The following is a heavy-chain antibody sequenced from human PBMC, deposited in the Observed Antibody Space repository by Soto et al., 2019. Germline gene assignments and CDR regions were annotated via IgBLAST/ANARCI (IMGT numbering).Heavy chain of an antibody. CDR2: IIPIFTTT. Sequence: QVHLVQSGAAVKKPGSSVKVSCKASGGTFSNHAINWVRQAPGQGLEWMGRIIPIFTTTNYAQKFQGRVTITADESTITAYMELRSLKHDDTAVYYCAREVAADGTFREDVFDIWGQGTLVTVSS. D-gene: IGHD6-13*01. J-gene: IGHJ3*02. V-gene: IGHV1-69*12. CDR1: GGTFSNHA. CDR3: AREVAADGTFREDVFDI.